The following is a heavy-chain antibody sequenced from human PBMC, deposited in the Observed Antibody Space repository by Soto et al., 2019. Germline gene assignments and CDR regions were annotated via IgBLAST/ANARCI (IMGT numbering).Heavy chain of an antibody. CDR2: ISYDGKQT. J-gene: IGHJ2*01. V-gene: IGHV3-30*03. D-gene: IGHD3-16*01. CDR1: GVTFKDYG. Sequence: GGSLRLSCGAPGVTFKDYGMHWVRQAPGKGLEWVAVISYDGKQTYYADSVKGRFTISKDKSKRTLFLQMNSLRVDDTAVYYCARNGWGSNWYFDLWGRGTLVTV. CDR3: ARNGWGSNWYFDL.